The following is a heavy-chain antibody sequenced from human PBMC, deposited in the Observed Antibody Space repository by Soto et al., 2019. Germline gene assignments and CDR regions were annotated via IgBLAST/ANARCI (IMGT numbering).Heavy chain of an antibody. CDR1: GYTFTSYG. CDR3: ARDSCSSTSCYIDYYYYGMDV. D-gene: IGHD2-2*02. J-gene: IGHJ6*02. Sequence: GASVKVSCKASGYTFTSYGISWVRQAPGQGLEWMGWISAYNGNTNYAQKLQGRVTMTTDTSTSTAYMELRSPRSDDTAVYYCARDSCSSTSCYIDYYYYGMDVWGQGTTVTVSS. V-gene: IGHV1-18*01. CDR2: ISAYNGNT.